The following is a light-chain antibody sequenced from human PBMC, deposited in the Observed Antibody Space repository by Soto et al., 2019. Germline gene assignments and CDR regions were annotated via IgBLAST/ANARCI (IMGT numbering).Light chain of an antibody. CDR3: KQYKEWPPFT. CDR1: QSVSNN. Sequence: EVVLTPSPVTLSLSPVERATLSCRASQSVSNNVAWYQQKPGQAPRLLILGASTRATGIPARFSGSGSGTEFTLSISSLQSEDFAVYYCKQYKEWPPFTFGQGTRLEIK. V-gene: IGKV3-15*01. CDR2: GAS. J-gene: IGKJ5*01.